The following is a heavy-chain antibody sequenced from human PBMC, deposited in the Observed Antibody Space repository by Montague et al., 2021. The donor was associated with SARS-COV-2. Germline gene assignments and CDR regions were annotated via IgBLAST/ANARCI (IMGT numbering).Heavy chain of an antibody. CDR2: TYYRSKWHN. J-gene: IGHJ4*02. CDR1: GDSVSSNIAT. D-gene: IGHD2-2*01. CDR3: ARIPVGSKYYFDF. V-gene: IGHV6-1*01. Sequence: CAISGDSVSSNIATWNWIRQSPSRGLEWLGRTYYRSKWHNDYAESVKSRITIDPDTSKHQFSLHLNSVTSEDTAVYYCARIPVGSKYYFDFWGQGTLVTVSS.